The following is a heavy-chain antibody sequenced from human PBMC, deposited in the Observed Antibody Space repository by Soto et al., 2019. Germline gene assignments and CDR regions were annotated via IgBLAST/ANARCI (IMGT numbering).Heavy chain of an antibody. J-gene: IGHJ4*02. Sequence: PSETLSLTCTVSGGSISSSSYYWGWIRQPPGKGLEWIGSIYYSGSTYYNPSLKSRVTISVDTSKNQFSLKLSSVTAADTAVYYCAKRYGLGHFDYWGRGSLDPVSS. CDR1: GGSISSSSYY. D-gene: IGHD4-17*01. CDR2: IYYSGST. V-gene: IGHV4-39*01. CDR3: AKRYGLGHFDY.